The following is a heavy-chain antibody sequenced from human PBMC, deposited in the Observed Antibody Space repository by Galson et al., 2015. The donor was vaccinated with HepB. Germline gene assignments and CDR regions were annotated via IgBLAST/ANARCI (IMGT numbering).Heavy chain of an antibody. J-gene: IGHJ6*02. V-gene: IGHV3-30*04. D-gene: IGHD6-13*01. Sequence: SLRLSCAASGFTFSSYAMHWVRQAPGKGLEWVAVISYDGSNKYYADSVKGRFTISRDNSKNTLYLQMNSLRAEDTAVYYCARDYASSWYFNHYYGMDGWGQGTTVTASS. CDR1: GFTFSSYA. CDR2: ISYDGSNK. CDR3: ARDYASSWYFNHYYGMDG.